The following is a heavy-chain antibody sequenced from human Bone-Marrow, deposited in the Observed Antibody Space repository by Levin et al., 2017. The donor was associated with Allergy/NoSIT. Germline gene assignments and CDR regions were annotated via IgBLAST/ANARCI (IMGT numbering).Heavy chain of an antibody. V-gene: IGHV5-51*01. J-gene: IGHJ4*02. Sequence: ASVKVSCRTSGYSFDTYWIAWVRLMPGKGLEWLGTIYPGDSQTTYSPSFQGQVTLSVDKSLTTAYLQWSSLKASDSAIYYCARRWSWNDASCDFWGQGTLVSVSS. CDR1: GYSFDTYW. CDR2: IYPGDSQT. CDR3: ARRWSWNDASCDF. D-gene: IGHD1-1*01.